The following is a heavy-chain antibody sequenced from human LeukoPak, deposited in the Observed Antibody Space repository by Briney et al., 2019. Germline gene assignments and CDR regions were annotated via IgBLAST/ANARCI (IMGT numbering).Heavy chain of an antibody. Sequence: ASVKVSCKASGYTFTSYDINWVRQATGQGLEWMGWMNPNSGNTGHAQKFQGRVTMTRNTSISTAYMGLSSLRSEDTAVYYCARGRTTVTYNWFDPWGQGTLVTVSS. J-gene: IGHJ5*02. CDR3: ARGRTTVTYNWFDP. V-gene: IGHV1-8*01. CDR1: GYTFTSYD. CDR2: MNPNSGNT. D-gene: IGHD4-17*01.